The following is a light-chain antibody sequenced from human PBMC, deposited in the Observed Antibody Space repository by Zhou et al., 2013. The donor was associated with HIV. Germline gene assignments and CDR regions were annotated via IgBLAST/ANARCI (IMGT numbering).Light chain of an antibody. V-gene: IGKV1-17*01. CDR2: GAS. J-gene: IGKJ4*01. CDR3: QQLYSYPLT. CDR1: QSISRH. Sequence: DIQMTQSPSSLSASVGDRVTITCRASQSISRHLNWYQQKPGKAPNLLIYGASSLQSGVPSRFSGSGSGTEFTLTISSLQPEDFATYYCQQLYSYPLTFGGGTKVEIK.